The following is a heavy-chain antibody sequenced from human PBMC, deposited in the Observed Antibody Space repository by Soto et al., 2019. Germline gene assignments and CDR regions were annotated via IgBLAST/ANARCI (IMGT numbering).Heavy chain of an antibody. J-gene: IGHJ4*02. Sequence: QVQLVESGGGVVQPGRSLRLSCAASGFTFSSYAMHWVRRAPGKGLEWVAAVSHDGKSGFYADSVSGRFTVSRDNSNNLAYLQMERLRPEDTALFYCARLDKFNGGWSWGQGTAVTVSS. D-gene: IGHD6-19*01. V-gene: IGHV3-30*14. CDR3: ARLDKFNGGWS. CDR2: VSHDGKSG. CDR1: GFTFSSYA.